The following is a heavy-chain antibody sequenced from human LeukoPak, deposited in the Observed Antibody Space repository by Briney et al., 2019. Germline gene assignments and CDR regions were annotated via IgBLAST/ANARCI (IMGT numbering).Heavy chain of an antibody. V-gene: IGHV3-49*03. J-gene: IGHJ4*02. CDR3: TRDIGGYCSRTSCSFDY. CDR1: GITFGDYA. Sequence: GGSLRLSCTVSGITFGDYAMSWFRQAPGKGLEWVGFIRSKAYGGTTEYAASVEGRFTISRDDSKTIAHLQMNSLKTEDTAVYYCTRDIGGYCSRTSCSFDYWGQGTQVTVSS. D-gene: IGHD2-2*01. CDR2: IRSKAYGGTT.